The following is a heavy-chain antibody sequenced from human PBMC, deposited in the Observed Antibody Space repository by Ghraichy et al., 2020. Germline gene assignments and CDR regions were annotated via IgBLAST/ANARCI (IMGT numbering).Heavy chain of an antibody. CDR3: ARSTSMVATAIYPFDY. CDR1: GGSISSGGYY. CDR2: IYYSGST. V-gene: IGHV4-31*03. J-gene: IGHJ4*02. Sequence: SETLSLTCTVSGGSISSGGYYWSWIRQHPGKGLEWIGYIYYSGSTYYNPSLKSRVTISVDTSKNQFSLKLSSVTAADTAVYYCARSTSMVATAIYPFDYWGQGTLVTVSS. D-gene: IGHD5-12*01.